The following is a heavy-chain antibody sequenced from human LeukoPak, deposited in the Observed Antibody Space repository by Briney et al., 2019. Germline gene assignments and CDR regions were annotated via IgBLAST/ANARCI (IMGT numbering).Heavy chain of an antibody. D-gene: IGHD3-22*01. V-gene: IGHV3-64*04. CDR2: IVSNGDST. CDR1: GFTFSRYG. CDR3: ARGEYYYDGGY. J-gene: IGHJ1*01. Sequence: QAGGSLRLSCSASGFTFSRYGMHWVRQAPGKGLEYVSAIVSNGDSTYYADSVKGRFTISRDNAKNSLYLQMNSLRVEDTAVYYCARGEYYYDGGYWGQGTLATVSS.